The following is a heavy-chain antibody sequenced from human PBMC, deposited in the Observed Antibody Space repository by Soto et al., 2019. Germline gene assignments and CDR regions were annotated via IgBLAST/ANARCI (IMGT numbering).Heavy chain of an antibody. V-gene: IGHV5-51*01. D-gene: IGHD6-13*01. CDR3: ARSGYSSSWYDYDYYYLDV. Sequence: GESLKISCKGSGYSFTSYWIGWVRQMPGKGLEWMGIIYPGDSDTRYSPSFQGQVTISADKSISTAYLQWSSLKASDTAMYYCARSGYSSSWYDYDYYYLDVWGKGTTVTVSS. J-gene: IGHJ6*03. CDR1: GYSFTSYW. CDR2: IYPGDSDT.